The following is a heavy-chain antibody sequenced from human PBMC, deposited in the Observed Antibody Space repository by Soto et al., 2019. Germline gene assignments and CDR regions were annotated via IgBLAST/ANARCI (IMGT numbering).Heavy chain of an antibody. CDR1: GGSFSGYY. J-gene: IGHJ6*02. D-gene: IGHD5-12*01. V-gene: IGHV4-34*01. Sequence: SETLSLTCAVYGGSFSGYYWSWIRQPPGKGLEWIGEINHSGSTNYNPSLKSRVTISVDMSKNQFSLKLSSVTAADTAVYYCARGRGGYAYYYDVKDFWGQGNTVTVSS. CDR3: ARGRGGYAYYYDVKDF. CDR2: INHSGST.